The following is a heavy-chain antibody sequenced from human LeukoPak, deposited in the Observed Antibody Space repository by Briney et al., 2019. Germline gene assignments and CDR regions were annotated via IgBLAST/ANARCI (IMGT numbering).Heavy chain of an antibody. CDR1: GFAFDDFA. D-gene: IGHD1-1*01. J-gene: IGHJ4*02. V-gene: IGHV3-49*04. CDR2: IRRRAYGGAA. Sequence: PGGSLRLSCTTSGFAFDDFAMSWVRQPAGKGLEWVGFIRRRAYGGAAEYAASVKGRFIISRDDSKGIAYLQMNSLKTEDTAVYDCSRNCVVDFDYWGQGSRVIVSP. CDR3: SRNCVVDFDY.